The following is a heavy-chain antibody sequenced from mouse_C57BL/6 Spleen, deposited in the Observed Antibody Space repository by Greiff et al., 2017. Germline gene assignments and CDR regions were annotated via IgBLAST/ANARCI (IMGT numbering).Heavy chain of an antibody. D-gene: IGHD1-1*01. J-gene: IGHJ2*01. Sequence: QVQLKESGPGLVAPSQSLSITCTVSGFSLTSYAISWVRQPPGKGLEWLGVIWTGGGPDYNSALKSRLSISKDNSKSQVFLKMTSLQTDDTARYYCARAYGSSSYFDYWGQGTTLTVSS. V-gene: IGHV2-9-1*01. CDR2: IWTGGGP. CDR1: GFSLTSYA. CDR3: ARAYGSSSYFDY.